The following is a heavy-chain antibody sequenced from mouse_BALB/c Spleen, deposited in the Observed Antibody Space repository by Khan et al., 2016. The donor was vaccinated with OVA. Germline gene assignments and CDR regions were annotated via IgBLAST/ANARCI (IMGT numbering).Heavy chain of an antibody. D-gene: IGHD2-10*01. Sequence: QVQLQQPGAELVKPGASVRLSCKASGYTFTNYWIHWVSQRPGQGLEWIGEIYPGDGRTNFNEKFKRKAKLTVDKSSSTSYMQLRRLTSGDSSVYYCARNAYFGNYFDYWGQGTTLTVSS. CDR2: IYPGDGRT. V-gene: IGHV1S81*02. CDR3: ARNAYFGNYFDY. CDR1: GYTFTNYW. J-gene: IGHJ2*01.